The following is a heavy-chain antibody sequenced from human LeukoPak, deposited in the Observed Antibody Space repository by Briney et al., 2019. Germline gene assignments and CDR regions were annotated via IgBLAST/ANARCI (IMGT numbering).Heavy chain of an antibody. D-gene: IGHD6-13*01. Sequence: SETLSLTCTVSGSSISSYRWSWIRQPAGKGLEWIGHIFASGSTNYNPSLKSRATISVDKSKNQFSLKLSSVTAADTAVYYCARDSDGAAQFDPWGQGTLVTVSS. CDR3: ARDSDGAAQFDP. CDR1: GSSISSYR. V-gene: IGHV4-4*07. J-gene: IGHJ5*02. CDR2: IFASGST.